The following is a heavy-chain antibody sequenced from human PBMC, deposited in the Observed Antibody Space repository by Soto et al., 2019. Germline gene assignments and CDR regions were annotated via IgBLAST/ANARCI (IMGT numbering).Heavy chain of an antibody. CDR2: INAYNGNT. D-gene: IGHD6-25*01. CDR1: GYTFTSYA. V-gene: IGHV1-3*01. J-gene: IGHJ4*02. CDR3: ARGASDRYSGDFDY. Sequence: ASVKVSCKASGYTFTSYAMDWVRQAPGQRLEWMGWINAYNGNTKYSQKLQGRVTMTTDTSTSTAYMELRSLRSDDTAVYYCARGASDRYSGDFDYWGQGTLVTVSS.